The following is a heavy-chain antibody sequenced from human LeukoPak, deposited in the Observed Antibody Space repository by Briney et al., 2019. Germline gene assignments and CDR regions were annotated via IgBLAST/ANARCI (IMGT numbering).Heavy chain of an antibody. CDR3: VRHDLIGITGGNFDY. D-gene: IGHD1-14*01. V-gene: IGHV4-34*01. CDR2: INHSGST. CDR1: GGSFSGYY. J-gene: IGHJ4*02. Sequence: PSETLSLTCAVYGGSFSGYYWSWIRQPPGKGLEWIGEINHSGSTNYNPSLKSRVTISVDTSKNQFSLKLSSVTAADTAVYYCVRHDLIGITGGNFDYWGQGTLVSVSS.